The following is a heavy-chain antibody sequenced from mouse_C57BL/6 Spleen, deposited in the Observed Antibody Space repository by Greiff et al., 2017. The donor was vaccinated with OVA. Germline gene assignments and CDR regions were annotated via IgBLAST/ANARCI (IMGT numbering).Heavy chain of an antibody. V-gene: IGHV3-6*01. Sequence: EVKLMESGPGLVKPSQSLSLTCSVTGYSITSGYYWNWIRQFPGNKLEWMGYISYDGSNNYNPSLKNRISIARDTSKNQFFLKLNSGTTEDTATYYCAREDYYSNYDWYFDVWGTGTTVTVSS. CDR1: GYSITSGYY. J-gene: IGHJ1*03. CDR3: AREDYYSNYDWYFDV. D-gene: IGHD2-5*01. CDR2: ISYDGSN.